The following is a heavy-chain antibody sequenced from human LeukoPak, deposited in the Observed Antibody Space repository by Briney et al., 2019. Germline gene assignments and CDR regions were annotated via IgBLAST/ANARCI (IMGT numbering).Heavy chain of an antibody. J-gene: IGHJ4*02. CDR1: GYTFTSYG. CDR3: ATGGRTTVTNFDS. CDR2: ISAYNGNT. Sequence: GASVKVSCKASGYTFTSYGISWVRQAPGQGLEWMGWISAYNGNTHYAQKLQGRDTMTTDTSTRTAYMDLRRLSSDDTAVYFCATGGRTTVTNFDSWGPGTLVTASP. D-gene: IGHD4-17*01. V-gene: IGHV1-18*01.